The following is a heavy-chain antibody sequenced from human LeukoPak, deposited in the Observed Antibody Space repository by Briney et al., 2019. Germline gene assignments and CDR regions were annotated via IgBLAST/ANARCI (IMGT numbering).Heavy chain of an antibody. D-gene: IGHD3/OR15-3a*01. CDR2: IYHSGST. V-gene: IGHV4-38-2*01. CDR1: GYSISSGYY. J-gene: IGHJ4*02. Sequence: SETLSLTCAVSGYSISSGYYWGWIRQPPGKGLEWIGSIYHSGSTYYNPSLKSRVTISVDTSKNQFSLKLSSVTAADTAVYYCARRPYSFGQFDYWGQGTLVTVSS. CDR3: ARRPYSFGQFDY.